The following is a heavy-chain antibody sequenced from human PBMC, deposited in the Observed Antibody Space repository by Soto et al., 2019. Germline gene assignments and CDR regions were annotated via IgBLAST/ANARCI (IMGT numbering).Heavy chain of an antibody. J-gene: IGHJ4*02. CDR1: GFTYKGYS. D-gene: IGHD2-21*01. V-gene: IGHV1-18*01. CDR2: ISIYNGIP. Sequence: QLQLVQSGAEVKKPGASVKVSCKTSGFTYKGYSIYWVRQAPGQGLELMGWISIYNGIPPCTESLQDRITTSIETTASTAHLELRILTSEDTAVYFCVRGDTYYSEWYFQYWGPRTLVIVSS. CDR3: VRGDTYYSEWYFQY.